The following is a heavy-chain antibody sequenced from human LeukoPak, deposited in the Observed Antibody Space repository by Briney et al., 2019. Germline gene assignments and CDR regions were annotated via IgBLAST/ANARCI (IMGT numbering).Heavy chain of an antibody. D-gene: IGHD6-6*01. CDR1: GGSISSSNW. CDR3: ARTDGGIAARTRHFDY. J-gene: IGHJ4*02. Sequence: SGTLSLTCAVSGGSISSSNWWSWVRQPPGKGLEWIGEIYHSGSTNYNPSLKSRVTISVDKSKNQFSLKLSPVTAADTAVYYCARTDGGIAARTRHFDYWGQGTLVTVSS. CDR2: IYHSGST. V-gene: IGHV4-4*02.